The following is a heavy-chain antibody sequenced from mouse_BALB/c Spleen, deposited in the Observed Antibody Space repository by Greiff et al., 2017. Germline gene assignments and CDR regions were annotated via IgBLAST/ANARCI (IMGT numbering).Heavy chain of an antibody. V-gene: IGHV3-2*02. CDR2: ISYSGST. D-gene: IGHD1-1*01. CDR3: ARGYYGSTYYFDY. J-gene: IGHJ2*01. Sequence: EVHLVESGPGLVKPSQSLSLTCTVTGYSITSDYAWNWIRQFPGNKLEWMGYISYSGSTSYNPSLKSRISITRDTSKNQFFLQLNSVTTEDTATYYCARGYYGSTYYFDYWGQGTTLTVSS. CDR1: GYSITSDYA.